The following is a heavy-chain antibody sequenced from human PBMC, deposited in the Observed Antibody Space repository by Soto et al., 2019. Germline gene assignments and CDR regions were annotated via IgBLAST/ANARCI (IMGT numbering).Heavy chain of an antibody. CDR1: GGSVWSSGSY. J-gene: IGHJ4*02. CDR2: IYHSGST. V-gene: IGHV4-39*02. CDR3: AQVGAHDYIMRGDFAS. Sequence: PSWTPSIVRTVSGGSVWSSGSYGSWISQPTSKGLEWIGSIYHSGSTYYNPSLKSRVNMLQATSKNHFSLNLTSMTAVDTAVYYCAQVGAHDYIMRGDFASWDQRTTVTVFS. D-gene: IGHD4-4*01.